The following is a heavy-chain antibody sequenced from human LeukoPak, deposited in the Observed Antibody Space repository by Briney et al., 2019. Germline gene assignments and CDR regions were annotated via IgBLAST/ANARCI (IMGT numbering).Heavy chain of an antibody. V-gene: IGHV3-11*04. D-gene: IGHD6-13*01. CDR2: ISSSSSTI. Sequence: PGGSLRLSCAASGFTFSDYYMSWIRQAPGKGLEWVSYISSSSSTIYYADSVKGRFTISRDNAKNSLYLQMNSLRAEDTAVYYCARDGSAAAGPYNWFDPWGQGTLVTVSS. CDR3: ARDGSAAAGPYNWFDP. J-gene: IGHJ5*02. CDR1: GFTFSDYY.